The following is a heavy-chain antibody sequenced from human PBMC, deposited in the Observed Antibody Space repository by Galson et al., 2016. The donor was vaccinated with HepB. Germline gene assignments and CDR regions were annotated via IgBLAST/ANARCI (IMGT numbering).Heavy chain of an antibody. CDR3: ARTTYYFDNGGYFFDV. CDR1: GFSLSTTGVR. D-gene: IGHD3-22*01. Sequence: PALVKPTQTLTLTCALSGFSLSTTGVRVSWIRQPPGKAPEWLARIDWDDDRFYSTSLETRLTISTDTSKKQVFLTMTNLDPGDTATYYCARTTYYFDNGGYFFDVWGQGTVVSVTS. J-gene: IGHJ3*01. V-gene: IGHV2-70*04. CDR2: IDWDDDR.